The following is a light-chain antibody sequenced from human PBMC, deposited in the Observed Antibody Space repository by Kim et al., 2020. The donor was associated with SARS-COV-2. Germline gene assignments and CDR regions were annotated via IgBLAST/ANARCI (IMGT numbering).Light chain of an antibody. J-gene: IGKJ5*01. CDR2: GAS. V-gene: IGKV3-20*01. CDR1: QSVSSSY. Sequence: EIVLTQSPGTLSLSPGERATLSCRASQSVSSSYLAWYQQKPGQAPRLLIYGASSRATGIPGRFSGSGSGTDFTLTNSRLEPEDFAVYYCQFRDTFGQGTRLEIK. CDR3: QFRDT.